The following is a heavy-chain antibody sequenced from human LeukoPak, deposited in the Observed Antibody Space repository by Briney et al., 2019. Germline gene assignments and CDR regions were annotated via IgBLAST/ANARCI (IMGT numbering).Heavy chain of an antibody. D-gene: IGHD3-22*01. Sequence: GGSLRLSCAASGFTFSSYAMSWVRQAPGKGLEWVSAISGSGGSTYYADSVKGRFTISRDNSKNTLYLQMNSLRAEDTAVYYCARDGYYDSSENMDVWGKGTTVTVSS. J-gene: IGHJ6*03. CDR1: GFTFSSYA. CDR3: ARDGYYDSSENMDV. CDR2: ISGSGGST. V-gene: IGHV3-23*01.